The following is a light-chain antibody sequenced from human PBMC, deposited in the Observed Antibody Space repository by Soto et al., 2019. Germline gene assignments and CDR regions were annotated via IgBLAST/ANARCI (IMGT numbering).Light chain of an antibody. V-gene: IGKV3-20*01. CDR3: QQYGSSTIS. J-gene: IGKJ5*01. CDR1: QSVSSSF. CDR2: GAS. Sequence: ILLTQSPGTLSLSPGERAPLSCRASQSVSSSFLAWYQQKPGQAPRLLIYGASSMATGIPDRFSGSGSGTDFTLTISRLEPEDFAVFYCQQYGSSTISFGQGTRLEIK.